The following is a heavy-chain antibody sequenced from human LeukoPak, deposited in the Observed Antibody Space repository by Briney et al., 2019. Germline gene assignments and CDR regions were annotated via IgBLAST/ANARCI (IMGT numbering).Heavy chain of an antibody. Sequence: SETLSLTCIVSGDSINRNSNYWGWLRQPPGRELEWIGSIYYSRSTYYNPSLKSRVTISADASKNRFSLRLISVTATDTAVYYCARHGFYYASGPLFDYWGQGILVTVSS. J-gene: IGHJ4*02. CDR1: GDSINRNSNY. V-gene: IGHV4-39*01. CDR2: IYYSRST. D-gene: IGHD3-10*01. CDR3: ARHGFYYASGPLFDY.